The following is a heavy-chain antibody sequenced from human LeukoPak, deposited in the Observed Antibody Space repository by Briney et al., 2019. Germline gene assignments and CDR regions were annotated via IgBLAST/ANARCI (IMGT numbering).Heavy chain of an antibody. CDR2: IYYSGST. Sequence: SQTLSLTCTVSGGSISSGGYYWSWIRQPPGKGLEWIGYIYYSGSTNYNPSLKSRVTISVDTSKNQFSLKLSSVTAADTAVYYCARDSSGSIGDYWGQGTLVTVSS. D-gene: IGHD3-22*01. V-gene: IGHV4-61*08. CDR3: ARDSSGSIGDY. CDR1: GGSISSGGYY. J-gene: IGHJ4*02.